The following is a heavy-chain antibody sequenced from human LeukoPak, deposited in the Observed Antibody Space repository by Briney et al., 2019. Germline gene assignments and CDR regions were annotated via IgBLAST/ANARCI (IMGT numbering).Heavy chain of an antibody. CDR2: IYYSGST. CDR3: ARRKGDSGYYSH. CDR1: GGSISSYY. Sequence: PSETLSLTCTVSGGSISSYYWSWIRQPPGKGLEWIGYIYYSGSTNYNPSLKSRVTISVDTSKNQFSLKLSSVTAADTAVYYCARRKGDSGYYSHWGQGTLVTVSS. D-gene: IGHD3-22*01. J-gene: IGHJ4*02. V-gene: IGHV4-59*08.